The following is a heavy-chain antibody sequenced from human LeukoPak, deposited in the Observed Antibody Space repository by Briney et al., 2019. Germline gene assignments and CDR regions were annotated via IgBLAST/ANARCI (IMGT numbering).Heavy chain of an antibody. CDR2: IKSKTDGGTV. Sequence: PGGSLRLSCAPSGLTFTNAWMSWVRQAPGKGLEWVGRIKSKTDGGTVDYAPPVKGRFTISRDDSRNTLSLEMNFLKTEDTAVYYCTTDPGNYEIFWGQGTLVSVSS. V-gene: IGHV3-15*01. CDR3: TTDPGNYEIF. CDR1: GLTFTNAW. J-gene: IGHJ4*02. D-gene: IGHD4-11*01.